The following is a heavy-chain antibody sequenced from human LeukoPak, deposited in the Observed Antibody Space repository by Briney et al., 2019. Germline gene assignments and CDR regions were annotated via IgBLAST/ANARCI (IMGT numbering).Heavy chain of an antibody. CDR3: TRHVYGEGSDF. CDR1: GVSVSTFY. D-gene: IGHD2-8*01. V-gene: IGHV4-4*09. J-gene: IGHJ4*02. Sequence: SETLSLTCTVSGVSVSTFYWAWVRQPPGKGLEWIGNIFAGGSPKYNPSLESRVTISVDPSQNQFSLTLNSVTAADTAVYFCTRHVYGEGSDFWGQGTLVTVSS. CDR2: IFAGGSP.